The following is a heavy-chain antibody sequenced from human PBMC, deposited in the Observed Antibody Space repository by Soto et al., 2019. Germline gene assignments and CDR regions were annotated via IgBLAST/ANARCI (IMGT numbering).Heavy chain of an antibody. CDR1: GYTFTSYG. CDR2: ISAYNGNT. V-gene: IGHV1-18*04. CDR3: ARGSDSNGYYSYFDY. D-gene: IGHD3-22*01. J-gene: IGHJ4*02. Sequence: VASVKVSCKASGYTFTSYGINWVRQAPGQGLEWMGWISAYNGNTNYAQKLQGRVTMTTDTSTSTAYMELRSLRSDDTAVYYCARGSDSNGYYSYFDYWGQGTLVTVSS.